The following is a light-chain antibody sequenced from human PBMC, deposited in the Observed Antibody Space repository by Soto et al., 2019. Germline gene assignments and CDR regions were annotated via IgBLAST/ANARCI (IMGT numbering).Light chain of an antibody. CDR3: MQALQSLT. J-gene: IGKJ5*01. Sequence: IVMTQSPLTLPVTPGYPASISCSSSQSLLYNNTYNYLDWYVQKPGQSPQLLIYFGSNRAPGVPDRFSGSGSGTDFTLKINRVEAEDVGTYYCMQALQSLTFGQGTRLEIK. V-gene: IGKV2-28*01. CDR2: FGS. CDR1: QSLLYNNTYNY.